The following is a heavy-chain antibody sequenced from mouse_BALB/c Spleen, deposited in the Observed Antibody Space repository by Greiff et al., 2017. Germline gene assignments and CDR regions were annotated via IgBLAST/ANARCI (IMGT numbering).Heavy chain of an antibody. J-gene: IGHJ4*01. CDR3: AREGAYYRYDGGYAMDY. CDR1: GFTFSSYT. V-gene: IGHV5-12-2*01. CDR2: ISNGGGST. D-gene: IGHD2-14*01. Sequence: EVMLVESGGGLVQPGGSLKLSCAASGFTFSSYTMSWVRQTPEKRLEWVAYISNGGGSTYYPDTVKGRFTISRDNAKNTLYLQMSSLKSEDTAMYYCAREGAYYRYDGGYAMDYGGQGTSVTVSS.